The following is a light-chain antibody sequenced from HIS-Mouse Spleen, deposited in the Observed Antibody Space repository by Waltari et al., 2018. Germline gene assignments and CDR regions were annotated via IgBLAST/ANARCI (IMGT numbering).Light chain of an antibody. V-gene: IGKV1-39*01. J-gene: IGKJ4*01. CDR3: QQSYSTLALT. CDR1: QSISSY. Sequence: DIQMTQSPSSLSASVGDRVTITCRASQSISSYLSCYQQKPGKAPKLLIYAASSLQSGVPSRFSGSGSGTDFTLTISSLQPEDFATYYCQQSYSTLALTFGGGTKVEIK. CDR2: AAS.